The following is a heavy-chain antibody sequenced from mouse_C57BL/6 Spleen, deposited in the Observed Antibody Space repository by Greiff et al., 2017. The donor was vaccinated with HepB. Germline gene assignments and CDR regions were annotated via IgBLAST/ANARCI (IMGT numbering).Heavy chain of an antibody. CDR1: GYTFTSYW. D-gene: IGHD1-1*01. V-gene: IGHV1-69*01. CDR3: ARGADYYGSSSYWYFDV. J-gene: IGHJ1*03. CDR2: IDPSDSYT. Sequence: QVQLQQPGAELVMLGASVKLSCKASGYTFTSYWMHWVKQRPGQGLEWIGEIDPSDSYTNYNQKFKGKSTLTVDKSSSTAYMQLSSLTSEDSAVYYCARGADYYGSSSYWYFDVWGTGTTVTVSS.